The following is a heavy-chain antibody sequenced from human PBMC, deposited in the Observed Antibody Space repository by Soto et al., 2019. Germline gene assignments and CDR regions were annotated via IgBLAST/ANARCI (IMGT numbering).Heavy chain of an antibody. CDR1: GGSISSYY. CDR3: AREGVRGYCSSTSCGSYMDV. CDR2: IYYSGST. D-gene: IGHD2-2*01. J-gene: IGHJ6*03. Sequence: SETLSLTCTVSGGSISSYYWSWIRQPPGKGLEWIGYIYYSGSTNYNPSLKSRVTMSVDTSKNQFSLKLSSVTAADTAVYYCAREGVRGYCSSTSCGSYMDVWGKGTTVTVSS. V-gene: IGHV4-59*01.